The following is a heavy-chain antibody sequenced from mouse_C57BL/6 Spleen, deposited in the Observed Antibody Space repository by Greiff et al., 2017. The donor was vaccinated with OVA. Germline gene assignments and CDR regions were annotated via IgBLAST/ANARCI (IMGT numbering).Heavy chain of an antibody. CDR3: TRSTGYYAMDY. CDR1: GYTFTDYE. J-gene: IGHJ4*01. D-gene: IGHD4-1*01. V-gene: IGHV1-15*01. CDR2: IDPETGGT. Sequence: VKLMESGAELVRPGASVTLSCKASGYTFTDYEMHWVKQTPVHGLEWIGAIDPETGGTAYNQKFKGKAILTADKSSSTAYMELRSLTSEDSAVYYCTRSTGYYAMDYWGQGTSVTVSS.